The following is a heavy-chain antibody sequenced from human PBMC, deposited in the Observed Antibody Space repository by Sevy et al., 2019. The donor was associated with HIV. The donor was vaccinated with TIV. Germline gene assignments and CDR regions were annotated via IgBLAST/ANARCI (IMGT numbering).Heavy chain of an antibody. V-gene: IGHV4-4*07. Sequence: SETLSLTCTVSGGSISSYYWSWIRQPAGKGLEWIGRIYTSGSTNYNPSLKSRVTMSVDTSKNQFSLKLSSVTAADTAVYYCAREDIVVVPAAKGTRGYFDYWGQGTLVTVSS. D-gene: IGHD2-2*01. CDR1: GGSISSYY. J-gene: IGHJ4*02. CDR2: IYTSGST. CDR3: AREDIVVVPAAKGTRGYFDY.